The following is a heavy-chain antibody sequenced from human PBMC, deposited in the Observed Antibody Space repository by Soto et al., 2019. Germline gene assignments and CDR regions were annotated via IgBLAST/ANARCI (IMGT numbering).Heavy chain of an antibody. D-gene: IGHD4-17*01. CDR3: ARSLYGDYYYYYYMDV. CDR2: IYYSGST. J-gene: IGHJ6*03. Sequence: PSETLSLTCTVSGGSISSYYWSWIRQPPGKGLEWIGYIYYSGSTNYNPSLKSRVTISVDTPKNQFSLKLSSVTAADTAVYYCARSLYGDYYYYYYMDVWGKGTTVTVSS. V-gene: IGHV4-59*08. CDR1: GGSISSYY.